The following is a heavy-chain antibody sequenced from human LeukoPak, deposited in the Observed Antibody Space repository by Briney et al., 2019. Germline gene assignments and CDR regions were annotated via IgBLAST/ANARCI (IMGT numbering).Heavy chain of an antibody. J-gene: IGHJ4*02. CDR1: GYTFTGYY. Sequence: ASVKVSCKASGYTFTGYYMHWARQAPGQGLEWMGWINPNSGGTNYAQKFQGRVTMTRDTSISTAHMELSRLRSDDTAVYDCARVSLEAITAMVYYFDYWGQGTLVTVSS. V-gene: IGHV1-2*02. CDR3: ARVSLEAITAMVYYFDY. CDR2: INPNSGGT. D-gene: IGHD5-18*01.